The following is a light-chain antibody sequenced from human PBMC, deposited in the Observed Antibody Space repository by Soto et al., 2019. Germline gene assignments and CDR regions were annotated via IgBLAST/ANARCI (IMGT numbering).Light chain of an antibody. Sequence: EIVLTQSPATLSVSPGERATLSCRASQSLSRELLAWYQQKPGQAPRLLIYASSRRATDIPDRFSGSGSGTDFTLTISRLEPEDFAVYYCQHYINSPWTFGQGTKVDI. CDR2: ASS. J-gene: IGKJ1*01. CDR1: QSLSREL. CDR3: QHYINSPWT. V-gene: IGKV3-20*01.